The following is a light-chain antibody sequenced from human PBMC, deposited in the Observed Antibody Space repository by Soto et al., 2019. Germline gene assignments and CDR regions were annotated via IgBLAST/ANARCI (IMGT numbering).Light chain of an antibody. CDR3: GADHGSGSNFVYRNQLV. J-gene: IGLJ3*02. Sequence: QPVLTQPPSASASLGASVTLTCTLSSGYSNYKVDWYQQRPGKGPRFVMRVGTGGIVGSKGDGIPDRFSVLGSGLNRYLTIKNIQEEDESDYHCGADHGSGSNFVYRNQLVFGGGTKLTVL. V-gene: IGLV9-49*01. CDR2: VGTGGIVG. CDR1: SGYSNYK.